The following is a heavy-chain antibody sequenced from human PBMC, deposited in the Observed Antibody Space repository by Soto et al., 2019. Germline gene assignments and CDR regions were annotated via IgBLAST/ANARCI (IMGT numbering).Heavy chain of an antibody. CDR1: GFFFSSYA. J-gene: IGHJ4*02. D-gene: IGHD6-13*01. CDR2: IGGSGGYK. Sequence: EVQLLESGGGLVQPGGSLRLSCAASGFFFSSYAMSWVRQAPGKGLEWVSGIGGSGGYKSYADSVKGRFTISRDNSKNTLYLQMESLGAEDTAVYYCAKDAAMVSSTFNYFDYWGQGTRVTVSS. CDR3: AKDAAMVSSTFNYFDY. V-gene: IGHV3-23*01.